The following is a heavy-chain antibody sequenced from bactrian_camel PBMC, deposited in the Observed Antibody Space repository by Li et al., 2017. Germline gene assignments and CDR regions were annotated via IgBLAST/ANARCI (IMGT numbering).Heavy chain of an antibody. CDR1: KYPRSTHC. J-gene: IGHJ4*01. CDR2: IDSLDKT. V-gene: IGHV3S53*01. CDR3: AARRTFCRGDYCLKDVSGYEF. D-gene: IGHD3*01. Sequence: HVQLVESGGGSVQAGGSLRLSCAVSKYPRSTHCMAWFRQYPGEKREGIAAIDSLDKTTYAESVNGRFTISQDNTKETLTLQMNSLKPEDTAMYYCAARRTFCRGDYCLKDVSGYEFWGQGTQVTVS.